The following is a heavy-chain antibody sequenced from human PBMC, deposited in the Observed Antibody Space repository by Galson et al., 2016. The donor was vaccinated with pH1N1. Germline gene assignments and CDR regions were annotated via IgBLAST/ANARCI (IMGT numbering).Heavy chain of an antibody. D-gene: IGHD4-23*01. J-gene: IGHJ4*02. CDR3: ARDRPYGGKFDY. CDR2: IFNDGST. Sequence: SLRLSCAASGFSVSRHWMSWVRQAPGQGLEWVSGIFNDGSTSYADSVKGRFTISRDNSKNTLYLQMNTLRVDDTALYYCARDRPYGGKFDYWGQGTLVTVSS. V-gene: IGHV3-53*01. CDR1: GFSVSRHW.